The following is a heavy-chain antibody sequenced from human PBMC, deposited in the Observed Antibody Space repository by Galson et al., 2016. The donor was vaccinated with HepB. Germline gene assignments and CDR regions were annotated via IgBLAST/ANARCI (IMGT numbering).Heavy chain of an antibody. CDR3: TRARVGWASGWVGLFFDF. Sequence: LRPSCSASGFSFSHAWGVWFRWAPESAVKWVGWIRRKAHAGTTDYAAPLEGRFTLSRDDSKNTLFLQMNSLTTEDTAVYYCTRARVGWASGWVGLFFDFWGQGTLVTVSS. CDR1: GFSFSHAW. V-gene: IGHV3-15*07. J-gene: IGHJ4*02. CDR2: IRRKAHAGTT. D-gene: IGHD1-14*01.